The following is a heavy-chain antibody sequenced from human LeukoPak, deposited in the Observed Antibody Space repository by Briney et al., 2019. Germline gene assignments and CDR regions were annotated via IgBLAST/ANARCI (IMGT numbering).Heavy chain of an antibody. CDR1: GYSFTSYW. CDR3: ARPLTTTYCGGDCYSDY. Sequence: GESLKISCKGSGYSFTSYWIGWVRQMPGKGLEWMGIIYPGDSDTRYSPSFQGQVTISADKSISTAYLQWSSLKASDTAMYYCARPLTTTYCGGDCYSDYWGQGTLVTVSS. J-gene: IGHJ4*02. CDR2: IYPGDSDT. D-gene: IGHD2-21*02. V-gene: IGHV5-51*01.